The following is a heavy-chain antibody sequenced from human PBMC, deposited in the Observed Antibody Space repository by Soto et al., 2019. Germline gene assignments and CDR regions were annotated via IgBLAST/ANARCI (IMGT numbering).Heavy chain of an antibody. CDR2: IKQDGSEK. CDR3: ASPGIVGATTGDY. J-gene: IGHJ4*02. D-gene: IGHD1-26*01. Sequence: GGSLRLSCAASGFTFSSYWMSWVRQAPGKGLEWVANIKQDGSEKYYVDSVKGRFTISRDNAKNSLYLQMNSLGAEDTAVYYCASPGIVGATTGDYWGQGTLVTVSS. CDR1: GFTFSSYW. V-gene: IGHV3-7*01.